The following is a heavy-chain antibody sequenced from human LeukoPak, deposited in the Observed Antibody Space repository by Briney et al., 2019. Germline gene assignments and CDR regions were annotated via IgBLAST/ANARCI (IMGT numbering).Heavy chain of an antibody. J-gene: IGHJ6*02. CDR1: GGTFSSYA. V-gene: IGHV1-69*13. CDR3: ATEVGSNGMGV. Sequence: ASVKVSCTASGGTFSSYAISWVRQAPGQGLEWMGGIIPIFGTANYAQKFQGRVTITADESTSTAYMELSSLRSEDTAVYYCATEVGSNGMGVWGQGTTVTVSS. D-gene: IGHD3-16*01. CDR2: IIPIFGTA.